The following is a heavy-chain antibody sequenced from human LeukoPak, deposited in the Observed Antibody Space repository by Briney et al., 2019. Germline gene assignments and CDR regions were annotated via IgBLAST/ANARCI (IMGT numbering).Heavy chain of an antibody. V-gene: IGHV4-34*01. CDR1: GGSFSGYY. J-gene: IGHJ2*01. D-gene: IGHD4-17*01. Sequence: PSETLSLTCAVYGGSFSGYYWSWIRQPPGKGLEWIGEINHSGSTNYNPSLKSRVTISVDTSKNQFSLKLGSVTAADTAVYYCARLNPRVTRAYWYFDLWGRGTLVTVSS. CDR2: INHSGST. CDR3: ARLNPRVTRAYWYFDL.